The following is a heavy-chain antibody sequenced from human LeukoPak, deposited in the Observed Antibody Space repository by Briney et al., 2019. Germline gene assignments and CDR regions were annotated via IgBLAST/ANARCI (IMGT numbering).Heavy chain of an antibody. D-gene: IGHD1-26*01. CDR1: GGSISGYY. V-gene: IGHV4-39*01. CDR2: IYYSGST. J-gene: IGHJ4*02. CDR3: ARVRENSLLFDY. Sequence: SETLSLTCTVSGGSISGYYWSWIRQPPGKGLEWIGSIYYSGSTYYNPSLKSRVSISVDTSKNQFSLKLSSVTATDTAVYYCARVRENSLLFDYWGQGTLVTVSS.